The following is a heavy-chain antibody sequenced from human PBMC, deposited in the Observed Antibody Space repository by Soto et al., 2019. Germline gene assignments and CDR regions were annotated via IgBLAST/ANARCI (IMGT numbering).Heavy chain of an antibody. Sequence: GESLKISGNGSGYSFTSYWIGWVRQMPGKGLEWMGIIYPGDSDTRYSPSFQGQVTISADKSISTAYLQWSSLKASDTAMYYCARSEWLRLRWWFDPWGQGTLVTVSS. V-gene: IGHV5-51*01. CDR1: GYSFTSYW. CDR2: IYPGDSDT. D-gene: IGHD5-12*01. J-gene: IGHJ5*02. CDR3: ARSEWLRLRWWFDP.